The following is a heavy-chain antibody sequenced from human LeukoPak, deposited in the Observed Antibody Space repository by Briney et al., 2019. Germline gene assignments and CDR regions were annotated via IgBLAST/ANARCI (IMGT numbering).Heavy chain of an antibody. D-gene: IGHD3-16*02. CDR2: IYTSGST. J-gene: IGHJ3*02. Sequence: SETLSLTCTVSGGSISSYYWSWIRQPAGKGLEWIGRIYTSGSTNYNPSLKSRVTMSVDTSKNQFSLKLSSVTAADTAVYYCARAPLTFGGVIVIDDAFDIWGQGTMVTVSS. CDR1: GGSISSYY. V-gene: IGHV4-4*07. CDR3: ARAPLTFGGVIVIDDAFDI.